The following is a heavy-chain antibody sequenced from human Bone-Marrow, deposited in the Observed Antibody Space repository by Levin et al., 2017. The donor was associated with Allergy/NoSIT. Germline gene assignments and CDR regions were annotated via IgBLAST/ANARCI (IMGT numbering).Heavy chain of an antibody. CDR1: GYVFSSHY. CDR2: IYPLDSDT. CDR3: ARRIVGAPEDAFDV. J-gene: IGHJ3*01. Sequence: GESLKISCNGSGYVFSSHYIGWVRQLPGKGLEWMGIIYPLDSDTTYSPSFEGQVTISADKSISTAYLQWNSLKASDSAIYYCARRIVGAPEDAFDVWGQGTMVTVSS. V-gene: IGHV5-51*01. D-gene: IGHD1-26*01.